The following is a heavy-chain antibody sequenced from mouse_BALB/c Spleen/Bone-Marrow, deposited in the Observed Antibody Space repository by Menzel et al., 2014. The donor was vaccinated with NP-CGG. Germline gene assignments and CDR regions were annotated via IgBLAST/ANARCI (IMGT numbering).Heavy chain of an antibody. J-gene: IGHJ4*01. CDR3: ARSRDYGSSYYAMDY. Sequence: EVQLQQSGAELVKPGAPVKLPCTASGFNIKDTYMHWVKQRPEQGLEWIGRIDPANGNTKYDPKFQGKATITADTSSNTAYLQLSSLTSEDTAVYYCARSRDYGSSYYAMDYWGQGTSVTVSS. CDR1: GFNIKDTY. D-gene: IGHD1-1*01. V-gene: IGHV14-3*02. CDR2: IDPANGNT.